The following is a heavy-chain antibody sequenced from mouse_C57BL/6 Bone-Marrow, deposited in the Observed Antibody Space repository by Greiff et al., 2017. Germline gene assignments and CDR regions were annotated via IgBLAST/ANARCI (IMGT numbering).Heavy chain of an antibody. CDR1: GYTFTSYW. V-gene: IGHV1-69*01. J-gene: IGHJ3*01. D-gene: IGHD2-3*01. CDR2: IDPSDSYT. CDR3: ARGGYYDWVWFAY. Sequence: VQLQQPGAELVMPGASVKLSCKASGYTFTSYWMHWVKQRPGQGLEWIGEIDPSDSYTNYNQQFKGKSTLTVDKSSSTAYMQLSSLTSEDAAVYYCARGGYYDWVWFAYWGQGTLVTVSA.